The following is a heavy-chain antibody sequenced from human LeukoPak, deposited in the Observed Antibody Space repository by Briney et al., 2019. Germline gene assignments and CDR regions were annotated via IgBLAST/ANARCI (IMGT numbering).Heavy chain of an antibody. D-gene: IGHD3-16*02. J-gene: IGHJ4*02. Sequence: SETLSLTCTVSGGSISSYYWSWIRQPPGKGLEWIGYSYYSGSTNYNPSLKSRVTISVDTSKNQFSLKLSSVTAADTAVYYCARALTFGGVIVGDYFDYWGQGTLVTVSS. CDR3: ARALTFGGVIVGDYFDY. CDR2: SYYSGST. CDR1: GGSISSYY. V-gene: IGHV4-59*01.